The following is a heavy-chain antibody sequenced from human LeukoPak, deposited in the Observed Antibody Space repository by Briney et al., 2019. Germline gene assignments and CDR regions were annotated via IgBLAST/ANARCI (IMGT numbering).Heavy chain of an antibody. CDR1: GFTFSTCH. CDR3: AKDSNDYGDYNYFDF. V-gene: IGHV3-33*06. J-gene: IGHJ4*02. Sequence: PGRSLKLSCAASGFTFSTCHIHWVRQAPGKGLEWVALVWHDGSKTYYADSVKGRFTVSRDNSKNTLYLQMNSLRAEGTAVYYCAKDSNDYGDYNYFDFWGQGTLVTVSS. D-gene: IGHD4-17*01. CDR2: VWHDGSKT.